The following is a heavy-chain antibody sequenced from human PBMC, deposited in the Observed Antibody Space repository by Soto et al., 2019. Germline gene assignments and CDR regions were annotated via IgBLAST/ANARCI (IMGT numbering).Heavy chain of an antibody. CDR3: AGNIAAAGRRYYGMDV. CDR2: VYTSETT. CDR1: GGSMSGYY. D-gene: IGHD6-13*01. V-gene: IGHV4-4*07. J-gene: IGHJ6*02. Sequence: QVQLQESGPGLVKPSETLSLTCTVSGGSMSGYYWSWIRQSAGKGLEWIGRVYTSETTYYNPSLKSRVTMSLDTSKNQFSLNLDPLTAADPAVYSCAGNIAAAGRRYYGMDVWGEGATVTVSS.